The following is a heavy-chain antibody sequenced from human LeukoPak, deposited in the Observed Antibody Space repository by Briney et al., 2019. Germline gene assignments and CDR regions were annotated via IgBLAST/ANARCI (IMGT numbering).Heavy chain of an antibody. J-gene: IGHJ4*02. CDR2: IKQDGSEK. Sequence: GGSLRLSCAASGFTFSSYWMRWVRQAPGKGLEWVANIKQDGSEKYYVDSVKGRFTISRDNAKNSLHLQMNSLRAEDTAVYYCARDPFRDYDSSGYFDFWGQGTPVTVSS. V-gene: IGHV3-7*01. CDR1: GFTFSSYW. D-gene: IGHD3-22*01. CDR3: ARDPFRDYDSSGYFDF.